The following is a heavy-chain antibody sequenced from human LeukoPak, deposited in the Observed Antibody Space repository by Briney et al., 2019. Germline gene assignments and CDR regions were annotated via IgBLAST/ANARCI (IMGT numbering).Heavy chain of an antibody. Sequence: PGGSLRLSCAASGFTFSSYSMNWVRQAPGKGLEWVSYISSSGSTIYYADSVKGRFTISRDNAKNSLYLQMNSLRAEDTAVYYCAGESFMITFGGERYAFDIWGQGTMVTVSS. CDR2: ISSSGSTI. J-gene: IGHJ3*02. CDR3: AGESFMITFGGERYAFDI. V-gene: IGHV3-48*04. D-gene: IGHD3-16*01. CDR1: GFTFSSYS.